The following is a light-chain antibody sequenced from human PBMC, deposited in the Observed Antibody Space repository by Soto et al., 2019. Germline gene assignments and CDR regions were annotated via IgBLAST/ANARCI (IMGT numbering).Light chain of an antibody. CDR2: EVN. Sequence: QSALTQPASVSGSPGQSITISCTGTNGDVGSYDLVSWYQQYPGKAPKLIIYEVNKRPSGVSNRFSGAKSGNTASLTISGLQTEDEADYDCCSYAGGNTLKFGRGTKLTVL. V-gene: IGLV2-23*02. CDR3: CSYAGGNTLK. J-gene: IGLJ2*01. CDR1: NGDVGSYDL.